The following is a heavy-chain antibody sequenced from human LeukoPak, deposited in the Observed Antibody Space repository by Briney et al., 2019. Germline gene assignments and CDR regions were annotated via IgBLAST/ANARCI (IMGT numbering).Heavy chain of an antibody. CDR1: GFTLSNYW. J-gene: IGHJ4*02. D-gene: IGHD3-10*01. CDR2: INPDGSGK. V-gene: IGHV3-7*01. CDR3: ARGGHRQKEF. Sequence: GGPLRLSCAASGFTLSNYWMTWVRQSPGKGLEWVAIINPDGSGKYYVDSVKGRFTISRDNAKTSLYLQMSSLRAEDTAVYYCARGGHRQKEFWGQGTLVTVSS.